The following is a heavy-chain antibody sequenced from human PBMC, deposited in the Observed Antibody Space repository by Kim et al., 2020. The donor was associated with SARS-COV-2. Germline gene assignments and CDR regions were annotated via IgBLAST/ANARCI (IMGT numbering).Heavy chain of an antibody. Sequence: STSYAQKFQGRVTMTRDTSTSTVYMELSSLRSEDTAVYYCARVTRGEYDYWGQGTLVTVSS. CDR3: ARVTRGEYDY. V-gene: IGHV1-46*01. J-gene: IGHJ4*02. CDR2: ST. D-gene: IGHD2-2*01.